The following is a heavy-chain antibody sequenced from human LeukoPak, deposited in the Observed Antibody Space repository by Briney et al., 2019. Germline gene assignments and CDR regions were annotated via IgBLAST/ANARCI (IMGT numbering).Heavy chain of an antibody. CDR3: AAYGALDY. V-gene: IGHV3-30*03. D-gene: IGHD4-17*01. CDR2: ISYDGSNK. J-gene: IGHJ4*02. CDR1: GFTFSSYG. Sequence: PGRSLRLSCAASGFTFSSYGMHWVRQAPGKGLEWVAVISYDGSNKYYADSVKGRFTISRDNSKNTLYLQMNSLRAEDTAVYYCAAYGALDYWGQGTLVTVSS.